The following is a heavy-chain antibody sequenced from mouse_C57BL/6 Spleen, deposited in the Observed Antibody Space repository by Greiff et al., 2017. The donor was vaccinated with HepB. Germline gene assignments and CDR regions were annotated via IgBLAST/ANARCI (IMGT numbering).Heavy chain of an antibody. D-gene: IGHD4-1*01. CDR3: ARLGYMDY. CDR1: GYTFTDYY. J-gene: IGHJ4*01. V-gene: IGHV1-26*01. Sequence: EVQLQQSGPELVKPGASVKISCKASGYTFTDYYMNWVKQSHGKSLEWIGDINPNNGGTSYNQKFKGKATLTVDKSSSTAYMELRSLTSEDSAVYYCARLGYMDYWGQGTSVTVSS. CDR2: INPNNGGT.